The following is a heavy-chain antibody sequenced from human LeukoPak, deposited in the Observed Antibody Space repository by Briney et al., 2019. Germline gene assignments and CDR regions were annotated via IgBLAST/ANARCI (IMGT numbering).Heavy chain of an antibody. CDR2: IYSSGST. D-gene: IGHD3-22*01. CDR1: GGSISSYY. V-gene: IGHV4-4*07. J-gene: IGHJ4*02. Sequence: SETLSLTCTVSGGSISSYYWSWIRQPAGKGLEWIGRIYSSGSTNYNPSLKSRVTMSVDTSKNQFSLKLSSVTAADTAVYYCARDSGRSSGYYYPDLDFDYWGQGTLVTVSS. CDR3: ARDSGRSSGYYYPDLDFDY.